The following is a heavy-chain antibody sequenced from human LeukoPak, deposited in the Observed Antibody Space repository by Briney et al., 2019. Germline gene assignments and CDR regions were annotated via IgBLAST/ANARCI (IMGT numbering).Heavy chain of an antibody. D-gene: IGHD4-11*01. Sequence: ASVKVSSKASGYTFTSYAMHWVRQAPGQRLEWMGWINAGNGNTKYSQKFQGRVTITRDTSASTAYMELSSLRSEDTAVYYCARDLTTVSWFDPWGQGTLVTVSS. CDR3: ARDLTTVSWFDP. J-gene: IGHJ5*02. CDR2: INAGNGNT. CDR1: GYTFTSYA. V-gene: IGHV1-3*01.